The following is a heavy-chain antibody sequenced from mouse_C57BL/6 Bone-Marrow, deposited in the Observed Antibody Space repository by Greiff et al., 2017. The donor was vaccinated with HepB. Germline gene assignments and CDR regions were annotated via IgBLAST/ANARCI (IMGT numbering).Heavy chain of an antibody. CDR3: ARNFYYYGSSYWYFDV. CDR2: IDPNSGGT. D-gene: IGHD1-1*01. CDR1: GYTFTSYW. J-gene: IGHJ1*03. V-gene: IGHV1-72*01. Sequence: VQLQQPGAELVKPGASVKLSCKASGYTFTSYWMHWVKQRPGRGLEWIGRIDPNSGGTKYNEKFKSKATLTVDKPSSTAYMQLSSLTSEDSAVYYCARNFYYYGSSYWYFDVWGTGTTVTVSS.